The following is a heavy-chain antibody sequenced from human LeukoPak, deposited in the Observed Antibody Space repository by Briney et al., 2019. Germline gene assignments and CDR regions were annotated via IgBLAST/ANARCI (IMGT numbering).Heavy chain of an antibody. D-gene: IGHD2-2*01. CDR3: ARDNSKDIVVERSNRFDP. J-gene: IGHJ5*02. Sequence: ASVKVSCKASGYTFTGYYMHWVRQAPGQGLEWMGWINPNSGGTNYAQKFQGRVTMTRDTSISTAYMELSRLRSDDTAVYYCARDNSKDIVVERSNRFDPWGQGTLVTVSS. V-gene: IGHV1-2*02. CDR1: GYTFTGYY. CDR2: INPNSGGT.